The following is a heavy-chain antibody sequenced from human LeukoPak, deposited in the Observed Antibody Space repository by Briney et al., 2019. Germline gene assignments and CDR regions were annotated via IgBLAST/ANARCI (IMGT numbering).Heavy chain of an antibody. V-gene: IGHV4-30-4*01. CDR1: GGSISSGDYY. D-gene: IGHD3-3*01. Sequence: SETLSLTRTVSGGSISSGDYYWSWIRQPPGKGLEWIGYIYYSGSTYYNPSLKSRVTISVDTSKNQFSLKLSSVTAADTAVYYCARVPGWSGYPFGYFDYWGQGTLVTVSS. J-gene: IGHJ4*02. CDR2: IYYSGST. CDR3: ARVPGWSGYPFGYFDY.